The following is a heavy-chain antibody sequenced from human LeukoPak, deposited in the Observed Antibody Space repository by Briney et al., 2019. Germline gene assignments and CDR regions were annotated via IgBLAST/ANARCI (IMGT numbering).Heavy chain of an antibody. CDR3: ARGYCSGGSCYSDAFDI. J-gene: IGHJ3*02. CDR1: GGSISSYY. V-gene: IGHV4-59*01. D-gene: IGHD2-15*01. CDR2: IYYSGST. Sequence: SETLSLTCTVSGGSISSYYWSWIRQPPGKGLEWIGYIYYSGSTNYNPSLKSRVTISVDTSKNQFSLKLTSVTAADTAVYYCARGYCSGGSCYSDAFDIWGQGTMVTVSS.